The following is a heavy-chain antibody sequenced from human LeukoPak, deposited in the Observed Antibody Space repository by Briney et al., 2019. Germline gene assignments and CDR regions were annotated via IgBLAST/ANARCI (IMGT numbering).Heavy chain of an antibody. CDR2: IDPNSGGT. CDR1: GYSFSDYY. V-gene: IGHV1-2*02. Sequence: ASVRVSCRASGYSFSDYYIHCIRLAPGQGLEWMGWIDPNSGGTHHAPNFQGRATLTGDTSIRTVCIDLSWLTSDDTAVYFCGRSRTPFYYYGLDVWGQGTSVTVSS. CDR3: GRSRTPFYYYGLDV. D-gene: IGHD4-23*01. J-gene: IGHJ6*02.